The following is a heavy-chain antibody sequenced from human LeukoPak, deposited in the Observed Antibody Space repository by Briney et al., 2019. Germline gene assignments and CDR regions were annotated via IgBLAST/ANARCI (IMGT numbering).Heavy chain of an antibody. Sequence: PGGSLRLSCAASGFTFSDYYMSWICQAPGKGLEWVSYISSSGSTIYYADSVKGRFTISRDNAKNTLYLQMNSLRAEDTAVYYCAKDFSGGSNWFDRWGQGTLVTVSS. CDR3: AKDFSGGSNWFDR. D-gene: IGHD6-19*01. CDR1: GFTFSDYY. CDR2: ISSSGSTI. J-gene: IGHJ5*02. V-gene: IGHV3-11*04.